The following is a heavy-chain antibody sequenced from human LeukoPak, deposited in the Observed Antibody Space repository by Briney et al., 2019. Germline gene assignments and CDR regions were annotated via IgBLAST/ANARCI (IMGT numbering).Heavy chain of an antibody. CDR2: IKEEGSEK. CDR3: ARGGGWFDY. V-gene: IGHV3-7*04. CDR1: GFSFTTYS. J-gene: IGHJ4*02. D-gene: IGHD2-15*01. Sequence: PGGSLRLSCAASGFSFTTYSMSWVRQAPGKGLEWVANIKEEGSEKYYVDSVKGRLTVSRDNAKSTLYLQMNSLRAEDTAVDYCARGGGWFDYWGQGTLVTVSS.